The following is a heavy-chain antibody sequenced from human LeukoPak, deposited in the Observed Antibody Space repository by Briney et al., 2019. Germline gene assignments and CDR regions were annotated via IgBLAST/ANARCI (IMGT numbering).Heavy chain of an antibody. D-gene: IGHD3-10*01. J-gene: IGHJ4*02. CDR2: ISSNSSYI. V-gene: IGHV3-21*01. Sequence: GGSLRLSCAASGFTFSSHSMNWVRQAPGKGLEWVSSISSNSSYIYYADSLKGPFTISRDNAKNSLYLQMNSLRAEDTAVYYCARVRGATGDYWGQGTLVTFSS. CDR1: GFTFSSHS. CDR3: ARVRGATGDY.